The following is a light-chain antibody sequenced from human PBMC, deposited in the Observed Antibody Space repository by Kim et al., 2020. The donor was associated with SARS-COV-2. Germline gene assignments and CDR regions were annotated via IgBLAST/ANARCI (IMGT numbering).Light chain of an antibody. Sequence: PEQSVTISCTGFTVSSYNYLSWYQQHPGKAPQLMIYEVTKRPSGVSDRFSGSKSGNTATLTVSGLQAEDEADYYCSSYGGSNKLLLFGGGTKLTVL. V-gene: IGLV2-8*01. CDR1: TVSSYNY. J-gene: IGLJ2*01. CDR2: EVT. CDR3: SSYGGSNKLLL.